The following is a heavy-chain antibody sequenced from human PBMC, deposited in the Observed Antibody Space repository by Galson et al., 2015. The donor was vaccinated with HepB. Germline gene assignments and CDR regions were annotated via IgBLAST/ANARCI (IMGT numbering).Heavy chain of an antibody. V-gene: IGHV3-23*01. Sequence: SLRLSCAASGFTFSNFSMSWVRQAPGKGLEWVSTFGNSGDTTHYADSVKGRFTISRDNSKNALYLQVNSLRAEDTAVYYCAKGTGASGNHYRDGFDIWGQGTMVTVSS. CDR2: FGNSGDTT. D-gene: IGHD4-11*01. CDR1: GFTFSNFS. CDR3: AKGTGASGNHYRDGFDI. J-gene: IGHJ3*02.